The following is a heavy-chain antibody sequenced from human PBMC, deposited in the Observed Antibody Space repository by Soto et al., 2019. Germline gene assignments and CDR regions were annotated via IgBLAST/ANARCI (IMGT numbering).Heavy chain of an antibody. CDR3: ARRRGYCSGGSCHSSNWFDP. J-gene: IGHJ5*02. CDR2: MNPNSGNT. V-gene: IGHV1-8*01. CDR1: GYTFTSYD. Sequence: QVQLVQSGAEVKKPGASVKVSCKASGYTFTSYDINWVRQATGQRLEWMGWMNPNSGNTGYAQKFQGRVTMTRNTSISTAYMELSSLRSEDTAVYYCARRRGYCSGGSCHSSNWFDPWGQGTLVTVSS. D-gene: IGHD2-15*01.